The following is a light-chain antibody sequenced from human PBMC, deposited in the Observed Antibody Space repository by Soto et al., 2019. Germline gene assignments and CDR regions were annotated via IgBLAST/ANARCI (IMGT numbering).Light chain of an antibody. Sequence: EIVLTQSPATLSLSPGARATLSCRASQSVSSYLAWYQQKPGQAPRLLIYDASHRATGIPARFSGSGSGTDFIPTIISLEPADFAVYYCQQRSNWPPWTFGQGTKVEIK. CDR1: QSVSSY. CDR3: QQRSNWPPWT. CDR2: DAS. V-gene: IGKV3-11*01. J-gene: IGKJ1*01.